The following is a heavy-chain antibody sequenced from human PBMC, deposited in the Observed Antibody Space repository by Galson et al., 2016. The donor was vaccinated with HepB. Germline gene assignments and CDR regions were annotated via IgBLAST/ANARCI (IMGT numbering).Heavy chain of an antibody. D-gene: IGHD6-6*01. CDR3: VRDGPKSSYTYYYYYGMDV. V-gene: IGHV3-23*01. CDR1: GFSISIYS. CDR2: IRGSGTGT. Sequence: SLRLSCAASGFSISIYSMNWVRQAPGKGLEWVSAIRGSGTGTSYTDSVKGRFTIARDNSNNTMFLQMNSLGGADTAVYYCVRDGPKSSYTYYYYYGMDVWGQGTTVTVSS. J-gene: IGHJ6*02.